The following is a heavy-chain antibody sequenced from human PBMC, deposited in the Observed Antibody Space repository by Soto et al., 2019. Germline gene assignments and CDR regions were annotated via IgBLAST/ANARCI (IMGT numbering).Heavy chain of an antibody. CDR1: GFTFSGYS. CDR3: ARDRAEDY. J-gene: IGHJ4*02. CDR2: ISSSSSTI. Sequence: EVQLVESGGGLEQPGGSLRLSCAASGFTFSGYSMNWVRQAPGKGLEWVSYISSSSSTIYYADSVEGRFTISRDNAKNSLYLQMNSLRAEDTAVYYCARDRAEDYWGQGTLVTVSS. V-gene: IGHV3-48*01.